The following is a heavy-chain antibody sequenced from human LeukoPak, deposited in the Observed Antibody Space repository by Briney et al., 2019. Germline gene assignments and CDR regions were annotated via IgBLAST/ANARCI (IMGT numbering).Heavy chain of an antibody. Sequence: ASVKVSCKASGYTFTGYYMRWVRQAPGQGLEWMGWINPNSGGTNYAQKFQGRVTMTRDTSISTAYMELSRLRSDDTAVYYCARAKDGYNSYYFDYWGQGTLVTVSS. D-gene: IGHD5-24*01. CDR3: ARAKDGYNSYYFDY. J-gene: IGHJ4*02. CDR2: INPNSGGT. V-gene: IGHV1-2*02. CDR1: GYTFTGYY.